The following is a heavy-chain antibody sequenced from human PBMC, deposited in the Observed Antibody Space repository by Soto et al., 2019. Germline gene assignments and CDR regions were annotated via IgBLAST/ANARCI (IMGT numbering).Heavy chain of an antibody. CDR3: AKRGSSSTFDF. CDR1: GFTFSSYA. D-gene: IGHD6-6*01. V-gene: IGHV3-23*01. J-gene: IGHJ4*02. CDR2: ISGSDDST. Sequence: EVQLLESGGGLVQPGESLRLSCAASGFTFSSYAMSWVRQAPGKGLAWVSVISGSDDSTYYADSVKGRFTISRDNSKNTLYLQMNSLRAEDTAVYYCAKRGSSSTFDFWGQGTLVTVSS.